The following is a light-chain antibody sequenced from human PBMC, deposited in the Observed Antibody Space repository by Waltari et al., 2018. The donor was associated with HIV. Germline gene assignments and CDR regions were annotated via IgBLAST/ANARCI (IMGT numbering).Light chain of an antibody. CDR1: SSDVGTSNY. V-gene: IGLV2-14*01. Sequence: QSALTQPASVSGSPGQSITISCPGPSSDVGTSNYVSWYQQHPGKAPKLIIYEVSTRPSGISDRFSGSKSDNAASLTIAALQPEDEADYYCSSYTNTNISFGGGTKLTVL. CDR3: SSYTNTNIS. J-gene: IGLJ2*01. CDR2: EVS.